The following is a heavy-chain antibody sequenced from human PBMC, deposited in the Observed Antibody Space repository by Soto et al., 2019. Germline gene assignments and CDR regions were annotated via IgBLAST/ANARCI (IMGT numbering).Heavy chain of an antibody. CDR3: ARETSPYSISSHAFDI. D-gene: IGHD6-6*01. CDR2: ISSTGTYI. CDR1: GITFSSYS. Sequence: EVQLVESGGGLVKPGGSLRLSCAASGITFSSYSMNWVRQAPGKGLEWVSSISSTGTYIDYADSVKGRFTISRDNAKNTRGLQTDSVRAEGAGLYFCARETSPYSISSHAFDIWSQGTMVTVSP. J-gene: IGHJ3*02. V-gene: IGHV3-21*01.